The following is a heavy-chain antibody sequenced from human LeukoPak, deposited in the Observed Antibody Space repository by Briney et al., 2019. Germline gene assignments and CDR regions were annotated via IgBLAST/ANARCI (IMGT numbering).Heavy chain of an antibody. V-gene: IGHV3-23*01. CDR2: ISGSGGST. CDR3: AKHYCSSTSCLDDAFDI. J-gene: IGHJ3*02. Sequence: GGSLRLSCAASGFTFSGYAMSWVHQAPGKGLEWVSAISGSGGSTYYADSVKGRFTISRDNSKNTLYLQMNSLRAEDTAVYYCAKHYCSSTSCLDDAFDIWGQGTMVTVSS. CDR1: GFTFSGYA. D-gene: IGHD2-2*01.